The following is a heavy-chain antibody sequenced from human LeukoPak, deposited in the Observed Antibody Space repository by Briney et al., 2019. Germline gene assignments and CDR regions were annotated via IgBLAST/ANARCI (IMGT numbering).Heavy chain of an antibody. Sequence: ASVKVSCKASGGTFTSYAVHWVRQAPGQRLEWMGWINAGSSNTKYSQKFQGRATITRDTSASTAYMELSSLRSEDTAVYYCARGVLREQQLGLDYWGQGTLVTVSS. J-gene: IGHJ4*02. V-gene: IGHV1-3*01. CDR3: ARGVLREQQLGLDY. D-gene: IGHD6-13*01. CDR2: INAGSSNT. CDR1: GGTFTSYA.